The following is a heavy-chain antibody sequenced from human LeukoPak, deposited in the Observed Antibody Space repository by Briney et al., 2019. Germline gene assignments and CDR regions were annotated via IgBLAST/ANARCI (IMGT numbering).Heavy chain of an antibody. CDR3: ARASYSYDINGWVPFDY. Sequence: PSETLSFTCTVSGNSISSGDNYWSWIRQPAGKGLEWIGRIYTSGSTNYNPSLKSRVTISGDTSKNQFSLRLSSVTAADTAVYYCARASYSYDINGWVPFDYWGQGTLVTVSS. CDR1: GNSISSGDNY. J-gene: IGHJ4*02. CDR2: IYTSGST. V-gene: IGHV4-61*02. D-gene: IGHD3-22*01.